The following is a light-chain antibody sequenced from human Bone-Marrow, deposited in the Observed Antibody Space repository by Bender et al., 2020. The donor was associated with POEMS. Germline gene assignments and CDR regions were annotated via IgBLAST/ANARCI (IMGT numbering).Light chain of an antibody. Sequence: QSVLTQPASVSGSPGQSITISCSGTSSDIGTYNYVSWYQVYPDKAPKLLIYDVRSRPSGVSDRFSGSRSGYTASLTISGLRPEDEANYYCCSFGSSSTLYVFGTGTKVTVL. CDR3: CSFGSSSTLYV. J-gene: IGLJ1*01. V-gene: IGLV2-14*01. CDR2: DVR. CDR1: SSDIGTYNY.